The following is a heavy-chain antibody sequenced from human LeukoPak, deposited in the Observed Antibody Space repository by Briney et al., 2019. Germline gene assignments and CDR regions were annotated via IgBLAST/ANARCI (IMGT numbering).Heavy chain of an antibody. CDR1: GGSISSSSYY. CDR2: IYYSGST. CDR3: ARVRIDDYVWGSYRYPFDY. Sequence: SETLSLTCTVSGGSISSSSYYWGWIRQPPGKGLEWIGSIYYSGSTYYNPSLKSRVTISVDTSKNQFSLKLSSVTAADTAVYYCARVRIDDYVWGSYRYPFDYWGQGTLVTVSS. V-gene: IGHV4-39*07. J-gene: IGHJ4*02. D-gene: IGHD3-16*02.